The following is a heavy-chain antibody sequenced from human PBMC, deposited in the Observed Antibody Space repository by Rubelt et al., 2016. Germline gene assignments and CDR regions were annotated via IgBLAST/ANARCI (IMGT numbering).Heavy chain of an antibody. V-gene: IGHV1-69*01. Sequence: GRVTITADESTSTAYMELSSLRSEDTAVYYCARGGGSYFDGMDVWGQGTTVTVSS. CDR3: ARGGGSYFDGMDV. D-gene: IGHD3-10*01. J-gene: IGHJ6*02.